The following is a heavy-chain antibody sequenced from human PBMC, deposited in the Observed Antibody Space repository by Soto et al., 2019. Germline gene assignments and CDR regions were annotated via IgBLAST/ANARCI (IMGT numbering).Heavy chain of an antibody. V-gene: IGHV4-59*01. Sequence: SETLSLTCSVSGGSIRGSYCSWIRQPPEKGLKWIASISYTGSATHNPSLKSRVSVSVDTTENQCSLKLTSVTAADTATYYCATGGGWLQNSNLRGLYFDYWGQGALVTVSS. J-gene: IGHJ4*02. D-gene: IGHD6-19*01. CDR3: ATGGGWLQNSNLRGLYFDY. CDR1: GGSIRGSY. CDR2: ISYTGSA.